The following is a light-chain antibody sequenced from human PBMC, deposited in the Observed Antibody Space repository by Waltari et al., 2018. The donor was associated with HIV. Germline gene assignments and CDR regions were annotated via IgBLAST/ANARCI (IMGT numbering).Light chain of an antibody. J-gene: IGLJ3*02. CDR2: DVT. V-gene: IGLV2-14*03. CDR3: SSYSPTLM. Sequence: QSALTQPASVSGSPGQSITIPCTGPTDIGPFNSVSWYQVHPGKAPKRSIFDVTRRPSVVSSRFSGSKSANAASLTISDLRPEDEADYYCSSYSPTLMFGGGTHLTVL. CDR1: TDIGPFNS.